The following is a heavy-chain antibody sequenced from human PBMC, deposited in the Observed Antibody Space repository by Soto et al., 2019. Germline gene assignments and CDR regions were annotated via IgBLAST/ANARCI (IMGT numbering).Heavy chain of an antibody. CDR2: IFYRGNT. J-gene: IGHJ3*02. Sequence: PSETLSLTCTVSGGSINGYWWSWIRQSPGKGLEWIGCIFYRGNTYHNPALKSRVTTSVDTSKKQFSVTLRSVTAADTAMYYCARHGGSHGFWAFGIWGQGIMVTVSS. CDR1: GGSINGYW. V-gene: IGHV4-59*08. CDR3: ARHGGSHGFWAFGI. D-gene: IGHD3-16*01.